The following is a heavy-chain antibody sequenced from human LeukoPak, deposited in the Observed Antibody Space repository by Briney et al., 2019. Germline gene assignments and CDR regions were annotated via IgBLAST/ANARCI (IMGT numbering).Heavy chain of an antibody. V-gene: IGHV3-30-3*01. J-gene: IGHJ3*02. CDR3: ATGRITMIVVGDDAFDI. CDR1: GFTFRSYA. D-gene: IGHD3-22*01. CDR2: ISYDGSNK. Sequence: GGSLRLSCAASGFTFRSYAMHWVRQAPGKGLEWVAVISYDGSNKYYADSVKGRFTISRDNSKNTLYLQMNSLRAEDTAVYYCATGRITMIVVGDDAFDIWGQGTMVTVSS.